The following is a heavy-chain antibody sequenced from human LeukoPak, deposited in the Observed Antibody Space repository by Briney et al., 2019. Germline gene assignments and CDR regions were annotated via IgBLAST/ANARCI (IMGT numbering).Heavy chain of an antibody. D-gene: IGHD2-2*02. CDR2: ISAYNGNT. V-gene: IGHV1-18*01. CDR3: ARDVVVPAAIGGAFDI. J-gene: IGHJ3*02. CDR1: GYTFTSYG. Sequence: ASVKVSCKASGYTFTSYGISWVPQAPGQGLEWMGWISAYNGNTNYAQKLQGRVTMTTDTSTSTAYMELRSLRSDDTAVYYCARDVVVPAAIGGAFDIWGQGTMVTVSS.